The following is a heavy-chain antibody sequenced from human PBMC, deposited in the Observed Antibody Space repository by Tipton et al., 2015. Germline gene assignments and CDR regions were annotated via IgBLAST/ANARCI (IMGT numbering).Heavy chain of an antibody. Sequence: TLSLTCTVSGGSISRNNYYWGWIRQPPGKGLEWIGEIHHGGSTNYNPSLKSRVTMSVDTSKNQFSLHLSSVTAADTAVYYCAREVWYNDSTGYDYWGQGTLVTVSS. J-gene: IGHJ4*02. CDR3: AREVWYNDSTGYDY. V-gene: IGHV4-39*07. CDR1: GGSISRNNYY. D-gene: IGHD3-22*01. CDR2: IHHGGST.